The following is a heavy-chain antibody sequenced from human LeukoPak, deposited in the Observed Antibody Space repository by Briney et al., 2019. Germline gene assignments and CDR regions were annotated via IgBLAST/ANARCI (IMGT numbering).Heavy chain of an antibody. J-gene: IGHJ4*02. CDR2: IRSKAFGATT. Sequence: PGGSLRLSCSTSGFTFSSYAMHWVRQAPGKGLEWVGFIRSKAFGATTDYAASVKGRFTVSRDDSKSIAYLQMNSLKTEDTAVYYCTRDCSGSSCFEEMDYWGQGTLVTVSS. CDR1: GFTFSSYA. CDR3: TRDCSGSSCFEEMDY. V-gene: IGHV3-49*04. D-gene: IGHD2-15*01.